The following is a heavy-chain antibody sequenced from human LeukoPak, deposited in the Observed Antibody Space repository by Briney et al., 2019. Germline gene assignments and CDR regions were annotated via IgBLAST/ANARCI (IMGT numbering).Heavy chain of an antibody. CDR1: GYSFTSYW. CDR2: IYPGDSDT. J-gene: IGHJ5*02. V-gene: IGHV5-51*01. D-gene: IGHD3-10*01. CDR3: ARQVTMVRGARNWFDP. Sequence: MTGESLKISCKGSGYSFTSYWIGWVRQMPGKGLEWMGIIYPGDSDTRYSPSFQGQVTISADKSISTAYLQWSSLKASDTAMYYCARQVTMVRGARNWFDPWGQGTLVTVSS.